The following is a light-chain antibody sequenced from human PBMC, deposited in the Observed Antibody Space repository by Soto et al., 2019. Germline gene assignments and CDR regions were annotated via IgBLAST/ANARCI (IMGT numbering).Light chain of an antibody. CDR2: DVT. Sequence: QSALTQPASVSGSPGQSITISFTGTRSDVGGYNFVSWYQQHPGKVPKLLIYDVTHRPSGVSNRFSASKSANTASLTISGLQAEDEADYYCSSYTSTNTLVFGGGTKLTVL. CDR3: SSYTSTNTLV. CDR1: RSDVGGYNF. J-gene: IGLJ2*01. V-gene: IGLV2-14*01.